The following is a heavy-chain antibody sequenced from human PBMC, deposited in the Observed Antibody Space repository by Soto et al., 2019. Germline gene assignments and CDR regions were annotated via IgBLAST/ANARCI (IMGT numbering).Heavy chain of an antibody. CDR3: ARGPRATDYYYYYYMDV. V-gene: IGHV4-59*01. J-gene: IGHJ6*03. Sequence: SETLSLTCTVSGGSISSYYWSLIRQPPGKGLEWIGYIYYSGSTNYNPSLKSRVTISVDTSKNQFSLKLSSVTAADTAVYYCARGPRATDYYYYYYMDVWGKGTTVTVSS. CDR2: IYYSGST. D-gene: IGHD5-12*01. CDR1: GGSISSYY.